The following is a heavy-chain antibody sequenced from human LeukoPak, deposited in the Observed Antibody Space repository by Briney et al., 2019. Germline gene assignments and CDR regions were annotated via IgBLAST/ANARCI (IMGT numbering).Heavy chain of an antibody. V-gene: IGHV3-30*18. Sequence: QTGGSLRLSCAASRFTFSSYGMHWVRQAPGKGLEWVAVISSDGNNKYYADSVKGRFTISRDDSKNTLYLQMNSLRAEDTAVYYCAKDSAGDWDYFDYWGQGTLVTVSS. CDR1: RFTFSSYG. CDR3: AKDSAGDWDYFDY. J-gene: IGHJ4*02. D-gene: IGHD3-9*01. CDR2: ISSDGNNK.